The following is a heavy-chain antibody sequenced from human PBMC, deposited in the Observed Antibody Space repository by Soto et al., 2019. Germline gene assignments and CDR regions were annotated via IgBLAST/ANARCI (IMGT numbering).Heavy chain of an antibody. J-gene: IGHJ6*02. V-gene: IGHV3-33*01. CDR2: IWYDGSKK. CDR1: GFTFSTFG. Sequence: QVQVVESGGGVVQPGRSLRLSCAASGFTFSTFGLHWVRQPPGKGLEGVSVIWYDGSKKSYGDSVKGRFTISRDNSRNTVYLQMNSLRADDTAVYYCARDASYCSLWSGYYPSRNGMDVWGQGTTVTVSS. CDR3: ARDASYCSLWSGYYPSRNGMDV. D-gene: IGHD3-3*01.